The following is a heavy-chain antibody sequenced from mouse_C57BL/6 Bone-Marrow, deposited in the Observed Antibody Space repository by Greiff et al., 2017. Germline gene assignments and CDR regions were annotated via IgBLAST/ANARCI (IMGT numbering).Heavy chain of an antibody. Sequence: EVKVVESGGGLVKPGGSLKLSCAASGFTFSDYGMHWVRQAPEKGLEWVAYISSGSSTIYYADTVKGRFTISRDNAKNTLFLQMTSLRSEDTAMYYCARTLITTAGSSFDYWGQGTTLTVSS. J-gene: IGHJ2*01. CDR3: ARTLITTAGSSFDY. D-gene: IGHD1-1*01. CDR2: ISSGSSTI. CDR1: GFTFSDYG. V-gene: IGHV5-17*01.